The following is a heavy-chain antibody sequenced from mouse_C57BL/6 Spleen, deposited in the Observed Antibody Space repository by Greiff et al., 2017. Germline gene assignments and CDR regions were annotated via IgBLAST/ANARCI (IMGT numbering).Heavy chain of an antibody. CDR1: GYAFTNYL. D-gene: IGHD2-1*01. CDR3: ARSSPMARAYFAY. Sequence: QVQLQQSGAELVRPGTSVKVSCKASGYAFTNYLIEWVKQRPGQGLEWIGAITPGSGGTNYNEKFKGKAILTEDTSTSTAYMRLSSLTSEDSAVFFGARSSPMARAYFAYWGHGTLVTVSA. CDR2: ITPGSGGT. V-gene: IGHV1-54*01. J-gene: IGHJ3*01.